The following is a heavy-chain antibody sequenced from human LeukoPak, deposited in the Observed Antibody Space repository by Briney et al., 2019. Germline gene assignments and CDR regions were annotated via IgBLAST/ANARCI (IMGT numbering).Heavy chain of an antibody. Sequence: GGSLRLSGAASGFTFSDYCMSWIRQAPGKRLDWVSYISSSSSYTNYADSVKGRFTISRDNAKNSLYLQMNSLRAEDTAVYYCARDRSGSGSYYNPDYWGQGTLVTVSS. CDR1: GFTFSDYC. D-gene: IGHD3-10*01. J-gene: IGHJ4*02. CDR3: ARDRSGSGSYYNPDY. V-gene: IGHV3-11*05. CDR2: ISSSSSYT.